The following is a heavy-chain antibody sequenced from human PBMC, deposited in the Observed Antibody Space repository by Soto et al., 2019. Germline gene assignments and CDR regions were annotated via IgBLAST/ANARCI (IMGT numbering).Heavy chain of an antibody. CDR1: GFTFSSYA. D-gene: IGHD6-13*01. V-gene: IGHV3-23*01. J-gene: IGHJ5*02. CDR2: ISGSGGST. Sequence: GGSLRLSCAASGFTFSSYAMSWVRQAPGKGLEWVSAISGSGGSTYYADSVKGRFTISRDNSKNTLYLQMNSLRAEDTAVYYCAKDRSGAAAKYNWFDPWGQGTLVTVSS. CDR3: AKDRSGAAAKYNWFDP.